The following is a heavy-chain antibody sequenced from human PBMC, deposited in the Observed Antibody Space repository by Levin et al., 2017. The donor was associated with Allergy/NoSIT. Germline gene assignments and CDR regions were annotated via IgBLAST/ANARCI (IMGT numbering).Heavy chain of an antibody. Sequence: SLKISCAASGFTFDDYAMHWVRQAPGKGLEWVSGISWNSGSIGYADSVEGRFTISRDNAKNSLYLQMNSLRAEDTALYYCAKVGSNYYYDGMDVWGQGTTVTVSS. CDR1: GFTFDDYA. J-gene: IGHJ6*02. CDR3: AKVGSNYYYDGMDV. V-gene: IGHV3-9*01. D-gene: IGHD5-12*01. CDR2: ISWNSGSI.